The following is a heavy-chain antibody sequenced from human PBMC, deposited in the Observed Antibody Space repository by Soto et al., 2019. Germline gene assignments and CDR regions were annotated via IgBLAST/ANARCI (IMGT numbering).Heavy chain of an antibody. CDR3: AKAADLTGYAYYYYMDV. J-gene: IGHJ6*03. Sequence: GGSLRLSCAASGFTFSSYGMHWVRQAPGKGLEWVAVISYDGSNKYYADSVKGRFTISRDNSKNTLYLQMNSLRAEDTAVYYCAKAADLTGYAYYYYMDVWGKGTMVTVSS. D-gene: IGHD3-9*01. CDR1: GFTFSSYG. V-gene: IGHV3-30*18. CDR2: ISYDGSNK.